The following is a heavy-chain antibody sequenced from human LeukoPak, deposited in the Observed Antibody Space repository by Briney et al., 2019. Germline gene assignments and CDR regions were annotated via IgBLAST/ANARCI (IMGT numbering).Heavy chain of an antibody. J-gene: IGHJ3*02. D-gene: IGHD2-15*01. CDR2: ISSSGSTI. CDR3: AKIGGEGDAFDI. CDR1: GFTFSSYE. V-gene: IGHV3-48*03. Sequence: GGSLRLSCAASGFTFSSYEMNWVRQAPGKGLEWVSYISSSGSTIYYADSVKGRFTISRDNSKNTLYLQMSSLRAEDTAVYYCAKIGGEGDAFDIWGQGTMVTVSS.